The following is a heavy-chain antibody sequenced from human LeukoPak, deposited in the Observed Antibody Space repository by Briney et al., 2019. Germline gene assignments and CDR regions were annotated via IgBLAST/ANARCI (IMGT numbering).Heavy chain of an antibody. CDR3: ARDRDYYYDTSGLANDALDI. CDR2: ISYDGSKK. CDR1: RFTFSNYA. V-gene: IGHV3-30*07. D-gene: IGHD3-22*01. J-gene: IGHJ3*02. Sequence: GGSLSLSCAASRFTFSNYAMHWVRQAPGKGLEWVAVISYDGSKKYYADSVKGRFTISRDNSKDTLSLQMNTLRVEDTAVYYCARDRDYYYDTSGLANDALDIWGQGTGVTVSS.